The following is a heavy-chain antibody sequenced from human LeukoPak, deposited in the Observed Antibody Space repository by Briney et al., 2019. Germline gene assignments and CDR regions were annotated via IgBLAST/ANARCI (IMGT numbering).Heavy chain of an antibody. CDR2: ISAYNGNT. V-gene: IGHV1-18*01. CDR1: GYTFTTYG. D-gene: IGHD5-12*01. J-gene: IGHJ4*02. CDR3: TRFSSGYDWTLYYFDY. Sequence: GASVKVSCKASGYTFTTYGINWVRQAPGQGLEWMGWISAYNGNTNYAQKFQGRVTMTTDTSTSTAYMELRSLGSDDTAVYYCTRFSSGYDWTLYYFDYWGQGTLVTVSS.